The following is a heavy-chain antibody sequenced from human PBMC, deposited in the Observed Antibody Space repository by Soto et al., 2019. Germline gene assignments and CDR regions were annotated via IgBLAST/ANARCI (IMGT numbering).Heavy chain of an antibody. CDR3: ARGRSSYYDYGMDV. J-gene: IGHJ6*02. V-gene: IGHV4-30-2*01. D-gene: IGHD6-6*01. CDR2: IYDSGST. Sequence: SETLSLTCAVSGDSISRGGYSWTWIRQPPGKALEWIGNIYDSGSTSYNPSLKSRVTISVDTSKNQFSLRLTSVTAADTAVYFCARGRSSYYDYGMDVWGQGTTVTVYS. CDR1: GDSISRGGYS.